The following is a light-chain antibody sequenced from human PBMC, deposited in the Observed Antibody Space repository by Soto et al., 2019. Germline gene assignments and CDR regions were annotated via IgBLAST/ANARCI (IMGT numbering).Light chain of an antibody. CDR2: LGS. CDR3: LQRLHSLPT. V-gene: IGKV2-28*01. CDR1: QSLLHSDGYNY. J-gene: IGKJ3*01. Sequence: DIVMTQSPLSLPVTPGEPASISCRSSQSLLHSDGYNYLDWYVQNPGQSPRLLIYLGSKLASGIPDSFSPSCSRTDFKLKISSVEADYFLLYYFLQRLHSLPTFGPGTHVHIK.